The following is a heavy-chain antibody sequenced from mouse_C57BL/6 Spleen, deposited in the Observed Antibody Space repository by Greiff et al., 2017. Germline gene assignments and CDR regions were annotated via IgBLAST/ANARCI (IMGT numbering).Heavy chain of an antibody. D-gene: IGHD2-5*01. Sequence: VQLQQPGAELVKPGASVKLSCKASGYTFTSYWMHWVKQRPGQGLEWIGMIHPNSGSTNYNEKFKSKATLTVDKSSSTAYMQLSSLTSEDSAVYYCARGSYYSNYEDFYYFDYWGQGTTLTVSS. J-gene: IGHJ2*01. V-gene: IGHV1-64*01. CDR2: IHPNSGST. CDR1: GYTFTSYW. CDR3: ARGSYYSNYEDFYYFDY.